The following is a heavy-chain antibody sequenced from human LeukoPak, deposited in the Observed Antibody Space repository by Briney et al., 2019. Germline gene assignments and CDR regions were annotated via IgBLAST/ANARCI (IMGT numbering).Heavy chain of an antibody. V-gene: IGHV4-4*07. J-gene: IGHJ5*02. CDR1: GGSISNYY. CDR3: ARDSCTNGVCYIENWFDP. Sequence: PSETLSLTCTVSGGSISNYYWSWIRQPAGKGLEWIGRIYTSGSTNYNPSLKSRVTMSVDTSKNQFSLKLSSVTAADTAVYYCARDSCTNGVCYIENWFDPWGQGTLVTVSS. D-gene: IGHD2-8*01. CDR2: IYTSGST.